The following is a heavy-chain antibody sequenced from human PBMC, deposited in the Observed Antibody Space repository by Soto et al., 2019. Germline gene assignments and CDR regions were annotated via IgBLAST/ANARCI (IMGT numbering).Heavy chain of an antibody. J-gene: IGHJ6*02. CDR3: ASTWLRYIVAVVDYYGMDV. Sequence: WASVKVSCKASGGTFSSYAISWVRQAPGQGLEWMGGIIPIFGTANYAQKFQGRVTITADESTSTAYMELSSLRSEDTAVYYCASTWLRYIVAVVDYYGMDVWGQGTTVIVSS. D-gene: IGHD5-12*01. V-gene: IGHV1-69*13. CDR1: GGTFSSYA. CDR2: IIPIFGTA.